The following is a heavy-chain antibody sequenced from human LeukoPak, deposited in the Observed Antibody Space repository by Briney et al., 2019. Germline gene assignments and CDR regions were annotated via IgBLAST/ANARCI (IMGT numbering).Heavy chain of an antibody. V-gene: IGHV1-2*02. D-gene: IGHD3-10*01. Sequence: GASLKVSCKASGYTFTGYLIHWVRQAPGQGLEWMGWVNPNNGDTNYAQKLQGRVTMTRDTSISTAYMELSWLRSDDAAVYYCARDYVPGVFYFDYWGQGTLVTVSS. CDR2: VNPNNGDT. J-gene: IGHJ4*02. CDR1: GYTFTGYL. CDR3: ARDYVPGVFYFDY.